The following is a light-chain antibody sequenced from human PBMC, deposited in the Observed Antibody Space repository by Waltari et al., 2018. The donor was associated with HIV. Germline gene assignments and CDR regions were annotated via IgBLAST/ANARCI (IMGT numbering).Light chain of an antibody. V-gene: IGLV3-1*01. CDR3: QAWDSSTVV. J-gene: IGLJ2*01. CDR2: QDN. CDR1: KLGDKY. Sequence: SYELTQPPSLSVSPGQTASITCSGDKLGDKYACWYQQKPGQSPVLAIYQDNKRPSGIPERFSGSNSGNTATLTISGTQAMDEADYHCQAWDSSTVVFGGGTKLTVL.